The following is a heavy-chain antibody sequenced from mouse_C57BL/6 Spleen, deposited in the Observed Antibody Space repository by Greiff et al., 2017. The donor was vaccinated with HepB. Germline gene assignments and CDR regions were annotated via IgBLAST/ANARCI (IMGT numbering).Heavy chain of an antibody. CDR1: GFTFTDYY. Sequence: DVQLVESGGGLVQPGGSLSLSCAASGFTFTDYYMSWVRQPPGKALEWLGFIRNKANGYTTEYSASVKGRFTISRDNSQSILYLQMNALRAEDSATYYCARFTFYYGSSYWYFDVWGTGTTVTVSS. J-gene: IGHJ1*03. CDR3: ARFTFYYGSSYWYFDV. CDR2: IRNKANGYTT. V-gene: IGHV7-3*01. D-gene: IGHD1-1*01.